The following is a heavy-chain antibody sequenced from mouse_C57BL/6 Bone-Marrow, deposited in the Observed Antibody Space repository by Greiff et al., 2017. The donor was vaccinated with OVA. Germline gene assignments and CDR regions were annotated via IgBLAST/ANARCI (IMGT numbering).Heavy chain of an antibody. Sequence: QVQLQQPGAELVKPGASVKLSCKASGYTFTSYWMHWVKQRPGRGLEWIGRIDPNSGGTKYNEKFKSKATLTVDKPYSTAYMQLSSLTSEDSAVYYCARGAYSNYVSWFAYWGQGTLVTVSA. CDR2: IDPNSGGT. J-gene: IGHJ3*01. V-gene: IGHV1-72*01. CDR3: ARGAYSNYVSWFAY. D-gene: IGHD2-5*01. CDR1: GYTFTSYW.